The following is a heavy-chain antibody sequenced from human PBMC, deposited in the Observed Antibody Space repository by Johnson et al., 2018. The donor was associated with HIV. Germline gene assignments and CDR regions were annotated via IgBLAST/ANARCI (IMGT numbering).Heavy chain of an antibody. J-gene: IGHJ3*02. V-gene: IGHV3-33*06. CDR3: AKGQVARGSFDI. CDR2: IWYDGSNV. CDR1: GFTFNSYA. Sequence: QVQLVESGGGVVQPGRSLRLSCAASGFTFNSYAMHWVRQAPGKGLEWLSVIWYDGSNVYYADSVKGRFTISRDNSKNTLYLHMSSLRLEDTVVYYCAKGQVARGSFDIWGQGTTVTVSS.